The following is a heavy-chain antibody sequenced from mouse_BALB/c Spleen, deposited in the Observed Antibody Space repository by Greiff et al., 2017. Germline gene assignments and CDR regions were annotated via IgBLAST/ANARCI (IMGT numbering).Heavy chain of an antibody. CDR1: GYTFTSYW. J-gene: IGHJ4*01. V-gene: IGHV1S81*02. D-gene: IGHD2-14*01. CDR2: INPSNGRT. Sequence: VQLQQPGAELVKPGASVKLSCKASGYTFTSYWMHWVKQRPGQGLEWIGEINPSNGRTNYNEKFKSKATLTVDKSSSTAYMQLSSLTSEDSAVYYCARSASRYEGYYDMDDWGQGTSVTVSS. CDR3: ARSASRYEGYYDMDD.